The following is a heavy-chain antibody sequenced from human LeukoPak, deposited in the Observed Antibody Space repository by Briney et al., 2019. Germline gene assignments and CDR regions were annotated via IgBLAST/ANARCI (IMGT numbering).Heavy chain of an antibody. D-gene: IGHD1-26*01. CDR1: GGSFSGYY. Sequence: KPSETLSLTCAVYGGSFSGYYWSWIRQPPGKGLEWIGEINHSGSTNYNPSLKSRVTISVDTSKNQFSLRLSSVTAADTAVYYCARHLNAGSYPLDHWGQGTLVTVSS. CDR2: INHSGST. V-gene: IGHV4-34*01. J-gene: IGHJ4*02. CDR3: ARHLNAGSYPLDH.